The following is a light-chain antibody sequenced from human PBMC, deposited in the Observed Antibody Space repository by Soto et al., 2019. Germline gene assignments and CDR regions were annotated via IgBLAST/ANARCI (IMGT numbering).Light chain of an antibody. Sequence: DIQMTQSPSSLSASMGDRVTITCRASQTITTYLNWYQQIPGKAPKLLIYAASSLQSGVPSRFIGSGSGTEFTLTISSLQPEDFATYYCQQLNGYPPLTFGGGTKVDI. CDR1: QTITTY. V-gene: IGKV1-9*01. J-gene: IGKJ4*01. CDR3: QQLNGYPPLT. CDR2: AAS.